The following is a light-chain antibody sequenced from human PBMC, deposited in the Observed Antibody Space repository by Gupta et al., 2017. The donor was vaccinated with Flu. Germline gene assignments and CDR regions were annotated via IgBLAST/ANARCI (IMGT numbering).Light chain of an antibody. CDR1: QSITGW. V-gene: IGKV1-5*03. CDR3: QQYNSYTGT. Sequence: DIQMTQSPSTLSASVGDRVTITCRASQSITGWLDWYQQKPGKAPKLLIYKTSNLESGVPSRFSGSGSGTEFTLTINSLQPDDCATYYCQQYNSYTGTFGQGTKVEIK. CDR2: KTS. J-gene: IGKJ1*01.